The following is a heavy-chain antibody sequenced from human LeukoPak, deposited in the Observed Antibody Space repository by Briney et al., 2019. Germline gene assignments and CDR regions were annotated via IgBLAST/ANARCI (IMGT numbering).Heavy chain of an antibody. D-gene: IGHD3-22*01. J-gene: IGHJ4*02. Sequence: GGSLRLSCAASGFTVSSNYMSWVRQAPGKGLEWVSVIYSGGSTYYADSVKGRFTISRDNSKNTLYLQMNSLRAEDTAVYYCARDLVHDSSGQWGQGTLVTVSS. CDR2: IYSGGST. CDR3: ARDLVHDSSGQ. V-gene: IGHV3-53*05. CDR1: GFTVSSNY.